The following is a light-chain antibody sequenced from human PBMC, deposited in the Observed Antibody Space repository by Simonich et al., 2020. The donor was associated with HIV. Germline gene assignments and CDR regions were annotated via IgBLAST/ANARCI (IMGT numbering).Light chain of an antibody. Sequence: EIVLTQSPDFQSVTPKEKVTITCRASQSIGSSLHWYQQKPDQSPKLLIKYASQSFSGVPSRFSGSGSGTEFTLTISSMQSEDFAVYYCQQYNNWPTFGGGTKVEIK. CDR3: QQYNNWPT. CDR2: YAS. V-gene: IGKV6-21*01. J-gene: IGKJ4*01. CDR1: QSIGSS.